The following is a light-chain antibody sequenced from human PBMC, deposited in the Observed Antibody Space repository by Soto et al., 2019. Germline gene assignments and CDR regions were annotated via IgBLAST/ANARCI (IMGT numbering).Light chain of an antibody. J-gene: IGLJ3*02. V-gene: IGLV2-14*01. CDR1: SSDVGGYNY. CDR2: EVS. CDR3: SSYTSSSTRV. Sequence: SALTQPASVSGSPGQSITISCTGTSSDVGGYNYVSWYQQHPGKAPKLMIYEVSNRPSGVSNRFSGSKSGNTASLTISGLQAEDEADYYCSSYTSSSTRVVGGGTKLTVL.